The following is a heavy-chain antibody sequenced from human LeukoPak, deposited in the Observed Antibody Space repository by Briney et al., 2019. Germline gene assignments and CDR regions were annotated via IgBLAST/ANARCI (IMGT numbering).Heavy chain of an antibody. D-gene: IGHD6-13*01. CDR2: ITVYNGNT. Sequence: ASVKVSCKASGYTFSSYGISWVRQAPGQGLEWTGWITVYNGNTKYAHKYQDRVTMTTDTSTSTAYMDLRSLRSDDTAVYYCARDRGYEQQRWFDLWGQGTLVTVSS. J-gene: IGHJ5*01. CDR1: GYTFSSYG. CDR3: ARDRGYEQQRWFDL. V-gene: IGHV1-18*01.